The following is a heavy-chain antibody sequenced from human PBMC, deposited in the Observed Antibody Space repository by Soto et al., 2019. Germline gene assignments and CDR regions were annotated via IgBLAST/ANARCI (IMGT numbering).Heavy chain of an antibody. Sequence: GVSLKLSCAAPGYTLSNALGNCVSNTPRKGLEWVGRLKSIADAGTTDYAAPVQGRFSISRDDSKNTLYLQMNSLKTEDTAVYYCVTCIAARACAFNMWGQGTMVTVSS. CDR1: GYTLSNAL. CDR2: LKSIADAGTT. V-gene: IGHV3-15*07. CDR3: VTCIAARACAFNM. J-gene: IGHJ3*02. D-gene: IGHD6-6*01.